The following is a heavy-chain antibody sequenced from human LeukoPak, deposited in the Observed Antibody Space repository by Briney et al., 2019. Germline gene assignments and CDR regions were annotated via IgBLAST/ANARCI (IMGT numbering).Heavy chain of an antibody. Sequence: GGSLRLSCAASGFTFSSYAMSWVRQAPGKGLEWVSVIYSGGSTYYADSVKGRFTISRDNSKNTLYLQMNSLRAEDTAVYYCARVGSFGDGYWFDPWGQGTLVTVSS. CDR3: ARVGSFGDGYWFDP. V-gene: IGHV3-66*01. CDR2: IYSGGST. CDR1: GFTFSSYA. J-gene: IGHJ5*02. D-gene: IGHD3-10*01.